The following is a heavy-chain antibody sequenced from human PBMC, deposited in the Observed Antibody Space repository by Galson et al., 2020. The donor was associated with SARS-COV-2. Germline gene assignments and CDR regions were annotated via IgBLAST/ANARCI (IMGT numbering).Heavy chain of an antibody. CDR3: VKEEAGAGNWYFDR. Sequence: GESLKISCAASGFAFSSSWMHWVRQAPGKGLVWVSRIHYDGSTSYADSVQGRFSISRDNAINMLFLQMSSLRVDDTDVYYCVKEEAGAGNWYFDRWGCGTLVTVTS. J-gene: IGHJ2*01. CDR2: IHYDGST. V-gene: IGHV3-74*01. D-gene: IGHD6-13*01. CDR1: GFAFSSSW.